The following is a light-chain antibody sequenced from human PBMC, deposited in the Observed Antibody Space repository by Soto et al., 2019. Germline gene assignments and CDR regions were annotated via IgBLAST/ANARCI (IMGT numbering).Light chain of an antibody. CDR3: SSYTTSTSVI. CDR1: SSDVGAYKY. CDR2: DVI. J-gene: IGLJ2*01. Sequence: QSALTQPASVSGSPGQSITLSCTGTSSDVGAYKYVSWFQQHPGKAPRLIIYDVIYRPSGVSNRFSASKSGNTASLTISGLQAEDEADYYCSSYTTSTSVIFGGGTKLTVL. V-gene: IGLV2-14*03.